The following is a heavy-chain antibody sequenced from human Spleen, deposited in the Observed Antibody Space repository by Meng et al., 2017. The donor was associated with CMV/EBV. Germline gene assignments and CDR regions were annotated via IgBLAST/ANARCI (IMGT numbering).Heavy chain of an antibody. D-gene: IGHD3-16*01. CDR2: IYSLGAK. J-gene: IGHJ6*02. V-gene: IGHV3-53*01. Sequence: GESLKISCVASGFTVSSNFMTWVRQAPGKGLEWVSVIYSLGAKHYADSVKGRFSIPRDTSKNTVYLQMNSLRAEDAGIYYCAKAGGQYYYGTDVWGQGTTVTVSS. CDR1: GFTVSSNF. CDR3: AKAGGQYYYGTDV.